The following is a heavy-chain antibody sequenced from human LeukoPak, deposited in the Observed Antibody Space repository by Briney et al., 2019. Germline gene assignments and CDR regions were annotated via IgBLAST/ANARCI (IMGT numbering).Heavy chain of an antibody. CDR3: ARDGKGLGNYMDV. CDR1: GFTFSSYG. V-gene: IGHV3-48*01. CDR2: ISTSSSTT. J-gene: IGHJ6*03. D-gene: IGHD1-14*01. Sequence: GGSLRLSCAASGFTFSSYGMFWVRQAPGKGLEWISYISTSSSTTNYADSVKGRFTISRDNAKNSLYLQMNSLRAEDTAVYYCARDGKGLGNYMDVWGKGTTVTVSS.